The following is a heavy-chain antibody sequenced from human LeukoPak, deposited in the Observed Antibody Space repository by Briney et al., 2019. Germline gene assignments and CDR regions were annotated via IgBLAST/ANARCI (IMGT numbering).Heavy chain of an antibody. Sequence: GGSLRLSCAASGFPFSRYAMSWVRQTPERGLEWVSVISGSDGSRYYADSVKGRFTISRDDSRNTVYLQMNNLRAEDTAVYYCAKQVSCDTTTCYSGMPPDYWGQGTLVTVSS. CDR1: GFPFSRYA. CDR3: AKQVSCDTTTCYSGMPPDY. CDR2: ISGSDGSR. V-gene: IGHV3-23*01. D-gene: IGHD2/OR15-2a*01. J-gene: IGHJ4*02.